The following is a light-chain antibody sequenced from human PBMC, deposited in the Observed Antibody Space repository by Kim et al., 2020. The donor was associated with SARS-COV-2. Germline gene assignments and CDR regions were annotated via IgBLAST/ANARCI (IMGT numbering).Light chain of an antibody. CDR2: AAA. J-gene: IGKJ1*01. Sequence: SASVGDSVTITCPATQSISCRFAWYQQLPGKAPKLLVYAAARLQSGAPSRFAGSGSGTEFTLTVSSLQTYDYATYYCQQYKSYRTFGQGTKVDIK. CDR1: QSISCR. V-gene: IGKV1-5*01. CDR3: QQYKSYRT.